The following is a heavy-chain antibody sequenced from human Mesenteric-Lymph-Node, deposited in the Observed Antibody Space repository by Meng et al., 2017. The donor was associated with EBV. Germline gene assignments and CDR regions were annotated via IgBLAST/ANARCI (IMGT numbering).Heavy chain of an antibody. CDR2: ISSSGSTI. J-gene: IGHJ4*02. Sequence: VWDCGGLVKPVGSLRPSCAACVFIFSDYYVICLSLAPGKGLEWVSYISSSGSTIYYADSVKGRFTISRDNAKNSLYLQMNSLRAEDTAVYYCARGGLTGFDYWGQGTLVTVSS. CDR1: VFIFSDYY. D-gene: IGHD7-27*01. V-gene: IGHV3-11*01. CDR3: ARGGLTGFDY.